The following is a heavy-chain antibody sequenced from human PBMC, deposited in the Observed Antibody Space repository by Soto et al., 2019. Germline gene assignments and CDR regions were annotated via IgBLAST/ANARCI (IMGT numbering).Heavy chain of an antibody. CDR1: GGNSVSISCC. CDR2: IYYSGST. Sequence: TSVTLCVSWSVAGGNSVSISCCWGLNNQPPGKGLEWIGSIYYSGSTYYNPSLKSRVTISVDTSKNQFSLKLSSVTAADTAVYYCARVHMVRGVITFDYWGQGTLVTVSS. CDR3: ARVHMVRGVITFDY. D-gene: IGHD3-10*01. V-gene: IGHV4-39*01. J-gene: IGHJ4*02.